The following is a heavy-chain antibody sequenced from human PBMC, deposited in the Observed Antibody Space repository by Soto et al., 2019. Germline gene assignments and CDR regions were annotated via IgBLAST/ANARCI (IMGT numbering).Heavy chain of an antibody. CDR3: AKGSYSGSYWAY. V-gene: IGHV3-30*18. CDR1: GFTFSSYG. J-gene: IGHJ4*02. Sequence: QVQLVESGGGVVQPGRSLRLSCAASGFTFSSYGMHWVRQAPGKGLEWVAVISYDGSNKYYADSVKGRFTISRDNSKNTLYLQTNSLRAEDTAVYYCAKGSYSGSYWAYWGQGTLVTVSS. CDR2: ISYDGSNK. D-gene: IGHD1-26*01.